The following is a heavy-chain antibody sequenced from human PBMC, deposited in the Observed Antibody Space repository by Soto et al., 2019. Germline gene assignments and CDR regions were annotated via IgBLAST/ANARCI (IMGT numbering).Heavy chain of an antibody. CDR3: ARDPGIINSQNTVNVGFDY. D-gene: IGHD4-4*01. CDR2: ISWNSGRM. Sequence: EVQLVESGGGLVQPARSLRLSCAASGFTFGDYSMHWVRQAPGKGLEWVSAISWNSGRMVYADSVRGRFTISRDNAKNSLYLQMNSLRAEDTALYYCARDPGIINSQNTVNVGFDYWGQAILVTVSS. CDR1: GFTFGDYS. V-gene: IGHV3-9*01. J-gene: IGHJ4*02.